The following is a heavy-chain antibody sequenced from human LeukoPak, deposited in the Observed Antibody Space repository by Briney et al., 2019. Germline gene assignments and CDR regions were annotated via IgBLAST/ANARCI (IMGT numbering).Heavy chain of an antibody. J-gene: IGHJ6*03. D-gene: IGHD4-11*01. CDR1: GGSFSGYY. CDR2: INHSGST. V-gene: IGHV4-34*01. Sequence: SETLSLTRAVYGGSFSGYYWSWIRQPPGKGLEWIGEINHSGSTNYNPSLKSRVTISVDTSKNQFSLKLSSVTAADTAVYYCARGNSNYRNYYYYYMDVWGKGTTVTVSS. CDR3: ARGNSNYRNYYYYYMDV.